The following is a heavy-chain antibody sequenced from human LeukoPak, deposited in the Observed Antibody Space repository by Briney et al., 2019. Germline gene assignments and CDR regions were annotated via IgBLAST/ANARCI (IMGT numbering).Heavy chain of an antibody. CDR1: GFTFSSYS. CDR3: AKDSRFEQQLPGDY. CDR2: ISSSSSYI. Sequence: PGGSLRLSCAASGFTFSSYSMNWVRQAPGKGLEWVSSISSSSSYIYYAGSVKGRFTISRDNSKNSLYLQMNSLRTEDTALYYCAKDSRFEQQLPGDYWGQGTLVTVSS. V-gene: IGHV3-21*04. D-gene: IGHD6-13*01. J-gene: IGHJ4*02.